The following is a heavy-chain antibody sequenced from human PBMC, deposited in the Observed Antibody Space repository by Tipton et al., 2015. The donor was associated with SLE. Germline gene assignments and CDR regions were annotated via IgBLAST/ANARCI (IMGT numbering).Heavy chain of an antibody. J-gene: IGHJ4*02. D-gene: IGHD3-10*01. Sequence: TLSLTCTVSGGSISSYYWSWIRQPPGKGLEWIGYIYYSGSTNYNPSLKSRVTISVDTSKNQFSLKLSSVTAADTAVYYCARLSVRGVLFDFWGQGTLVTVSS. CDR3: ARLSVRGVLFDF. CDR2: IYYSGST. V-gene: IGHV4-59*08. CDR1: GGSISSYY.